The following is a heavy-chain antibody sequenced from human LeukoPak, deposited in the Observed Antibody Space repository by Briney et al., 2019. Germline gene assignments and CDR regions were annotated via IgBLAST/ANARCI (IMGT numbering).Heavy chain of an antibody. V-gene: IGHV5-51*01. CDR2: IYPGDSDT. J-gene: IGHJ5*02. D-gene: IGHD5-12*01. Sequence: HGASLQISCKGSGYSFTSYWIGWVRPVPGKGLEWMGIIYPGDSDTRYSPSFQGQVTISADKSISPAYLQWSSLKASDTAMYYCARPTGGYDYWFDPWGQGTLVTVSS. CDR1: GYSFTSYW. CDR3: ARPTGGYDYWFDP.